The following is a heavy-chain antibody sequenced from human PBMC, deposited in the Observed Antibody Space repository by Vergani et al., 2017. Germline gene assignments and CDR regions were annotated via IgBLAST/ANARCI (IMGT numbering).Heavy chain of an antibody. V-gene: IGHV4-38-2*01. J-gene: IGHJ6*02. D-gene: IGHD3-10*01. CDR3: AIHRGSGGFFPSSYFYGIRV. CDR1: DSSIMTNPY. CDR2: IHHSGDT. Sequence: QVQLQESGPGLVKPSETLTLTCDVSDSSIMTNPYWGWFRQSPGKGLEWIGCIHHSGDTHYNSSLKSRVSISIVSSSKFSLSLTSVTAADTAIYYCAIHRGSGGFFPSSYFYGIRVWGHGTTGTVSS.